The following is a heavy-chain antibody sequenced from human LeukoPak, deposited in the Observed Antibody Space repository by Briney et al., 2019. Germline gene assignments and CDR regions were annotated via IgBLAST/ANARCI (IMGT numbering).Heavy chain of an antibody. D-gene: IGHD2-2*01. CDR3: ARGIVVVPAAKGNWFDP. J-gene: IGHJ5*02. CDR1: GGSLSGYY. Sequence: SETLSLTCAVYGGSLSGYYWSWIRQPPGKGLEWIGEINHSGSTNYNPSLKSRVTISVDTSKNQFSLKLSSVTAADTAVYYCARGIVVVPAAKGNWFDPWGQGTLVTVSS. CDR2: INHSGST. V-gene: IGHV4-34*01.